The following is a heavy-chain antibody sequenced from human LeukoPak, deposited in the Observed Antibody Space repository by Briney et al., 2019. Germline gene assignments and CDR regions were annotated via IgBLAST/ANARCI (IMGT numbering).Heavy chain of an antibody. CDR2: IRYDGSNK. V-gene: IGHV3-30*02. CDR1: GFTFSSYG. CDR3: AKDGRPERGYTYGPDY. Sequence: PGGSLRLSCAASGFTFSSYGMYWVRQAPGKGLELVAFIRYDGSNKYYADSVKGRFTISRDNSKNTLYLQMNSVRTDDTAVYYCAKDGRPERGYTYGPDYWGQGTLVTVSP. J-gene: IGHJ4*02. D-gene: IGHD5-18*01.